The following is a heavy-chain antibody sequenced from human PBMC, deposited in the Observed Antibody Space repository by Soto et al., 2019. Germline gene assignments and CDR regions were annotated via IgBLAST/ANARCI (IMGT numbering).Heavy chain of an antibody. Sequence: PGESLKISCKGSGYSFTSYWIGWVRQMPGKGLEWMGIIYPGDPDTRYSPSFQGQVTISADTSISTAYLQWSSLKASDTAMYYCARLVTYCSGGSCYRDYDAFEIWGQGTMVTVS. J-gene: IGHJ3*02. CDR1: GYSFTSYW. D-gene: IGHD2-15*01. CDR2: IYPGDPDT. CDR3: ARLVTYCSGGSCYRDYDAFEI. V-gene: IGHV5-51*01.